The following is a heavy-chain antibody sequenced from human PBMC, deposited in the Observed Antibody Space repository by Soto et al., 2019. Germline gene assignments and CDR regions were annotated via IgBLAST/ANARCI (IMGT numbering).Heavy chain of an antibody. CDR3: ARFGTVYSAYDQKVSYYYHGMDV. Sequence: LRLSCAASGFTFSSYGMHWARQAPGKGLEWVAVIWYDGSNKYYADSVKGRFTISRDNSKNTLYLLMNSLRAEDTAVYYCARFGTVYSAYDQKVSYYYHGMDVWGQGTKVTVYS. CDR2: IWYDGSNK. V-gene: IGHV3-33*01. CDR1: GFTFSSYG. D-gene: IGHD5-12*01. J-gene: IGHJ6*02.